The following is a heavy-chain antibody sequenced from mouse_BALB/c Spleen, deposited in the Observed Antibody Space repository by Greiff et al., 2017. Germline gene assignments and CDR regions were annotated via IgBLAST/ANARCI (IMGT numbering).Heavy chain of an antibody. CDR1: GFNITDYY. Sequence: VQLQQSGAELVRPGALVKLSCKASGFNITDYYMHWVKQRPEQGLEWIGWIDPENGNTIYDPKFQGKASITADTSSNTAYLQLSSLTSEDTAVYYCARWFITTVGMDYWGQGTTLTVSS. CDR3: ARWFITTVGMDY. V-gene: IGHV14-1*02. CDR2: IDPENGNT. D-gene: IGHD1-1*01. J-gene: IGHJ2*01.